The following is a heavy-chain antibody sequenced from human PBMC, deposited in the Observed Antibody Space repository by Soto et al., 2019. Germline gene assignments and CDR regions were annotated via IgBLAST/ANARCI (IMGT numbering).Heavy chain of an antibody. V-gene: IGHV3-21*01. D-gene: IGHD4-4*01. CDR1: GFTLRSYS. CDR3: AREPLDYSNFRYYYYYGMGV. Sequence: GGSLRLSCAASGFTLRSYSMNWVRQAPGKGLEWVSSISSSSSYIYYAESVKGRFTISRDNAKNSLYLQMNSLRAEDTAVYYCAREPLDYSNFRYYYYYGMGVWGQGTTGTVSS. J-gene: IGHJ6*02. CDR2: ISSSSSYI.